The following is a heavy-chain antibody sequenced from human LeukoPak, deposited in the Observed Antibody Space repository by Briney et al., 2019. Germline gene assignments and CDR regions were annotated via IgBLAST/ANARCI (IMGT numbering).Heavy chain of an antibody. D-gene: IGHD2-2*01. CDR2: ITQTGGTI. CDR1: GFTFSSYR. CDR3: ANFGCSSTSCLDY. V-gene: IGHV3-48*04. J-gene: IGHJ4*02. Sequence: HPGGSLRLSCAASGFTFSSYRMSWVRQTPGKGLEWLSYITQTGGTIYYADSVKGRFTISRDNAKNSLYLQINSLRAEDTAVYYCANFGCSSTSCLDYWGQGTLVTVSS.